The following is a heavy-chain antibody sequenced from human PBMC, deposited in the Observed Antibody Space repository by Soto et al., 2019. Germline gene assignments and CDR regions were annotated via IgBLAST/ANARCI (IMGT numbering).Heavy chain of an antibody. CDR3: ERDPSKRSPPDY. J-gene: IGHJ4*02. V-gene: IGHV3-11*05. CDR1: GFTFGDYY. Sequence: QVQLVESGGDLVKPGGSLRLSCAASGFTFGDYYMSWIRQAPGKGLEWVSYISSTSTYTSYADSVKGRFTISRDNAKNSLYLQMYSLRDEDTAVYYCERDPSKRSPPDYWGQGTLVTVSS. CDR2: ISSTSTYT.